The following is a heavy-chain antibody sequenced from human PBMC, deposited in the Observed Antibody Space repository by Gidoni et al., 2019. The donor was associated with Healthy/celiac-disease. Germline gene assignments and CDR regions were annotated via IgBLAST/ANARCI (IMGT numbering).Heavy chain of an antibody. CDR2: LYPGDSDT. J-gene: IGHJ3*02. CDR3: ASTGDGGDAFDI. Sequence: EVQLGQSGAEVKQPGEYLKISCTGSGYSFTSYWIGWVRQKPGKGLDWMVILYPGDSDTRYSPSFQGQVTISADKSITTAYLQWSSLKASDTAMYYCASTGDGGDAFDIWGQGTMVTVSS. D-gene: IGHD7-27*01. CDR1: GYSFTSYW. V-gene: IGHV5-51*01.